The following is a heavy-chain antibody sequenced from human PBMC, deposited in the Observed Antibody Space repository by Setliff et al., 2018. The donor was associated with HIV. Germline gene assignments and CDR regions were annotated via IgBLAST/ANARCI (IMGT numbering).Heavy chain of an antibody. CDR1: GFTFSNYW. CDR3: ARPLYGGNSDIGGY. D-gene: IGHD2-15*01. V-gene: IGHV3-7*01. J-gene: IGHJ4*02. CDR2: IKQDGSDK. Sequence: GGSLRLSCGASGFTFSNYWMNWVRRAPGKGLEWVANIKQDGSDKYYADSVKGRFTISRDNAKNTLFLQMSSLTVEDTAVYYCARPLYGGNSDIGGYWGQGTLVTVSS.